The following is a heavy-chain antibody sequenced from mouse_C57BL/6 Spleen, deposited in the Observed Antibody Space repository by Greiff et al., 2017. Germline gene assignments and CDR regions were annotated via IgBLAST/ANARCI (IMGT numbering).Heavy chain of an antibody. CDR3: AREELLGMDD. D-gene: IGHD2-1*01. CDR1: GYSFTGYY. CDR2: INPSTGGT. J-gene: IGHJ4*01. V-gene: IGHV1-42*01. Sequence: EVQLQESGPELVKPGASVKISCKASGYSFTGYYMNWVKQSPEKSLEWIGEINPSTGGTTYNQKFKAKATLTVDKSTSTAYMQLKSLTSEDSAVYYCAREELLGMDDWGQGTSVTVSS.